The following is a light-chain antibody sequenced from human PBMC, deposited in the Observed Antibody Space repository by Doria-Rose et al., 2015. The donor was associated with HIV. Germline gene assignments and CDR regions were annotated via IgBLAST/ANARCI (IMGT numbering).Light chain of an antibody. V-gene: IGKV4-1*01. CDR3: QQYYDTPS. CDR1: QSLLYTSKNY. J-gene: IGKJ3*01. Sequence: DIRVTQSPESLGMSLGERAALNCKSNQSLLYTSKNYLAWYQQKPGQPPKLLIYWASTRQSGVTARFSGSGSGTDFTLTISSLEAEDVAVYYCQQYYDTPSFSPGTTVDIK. CDR2: WAS.